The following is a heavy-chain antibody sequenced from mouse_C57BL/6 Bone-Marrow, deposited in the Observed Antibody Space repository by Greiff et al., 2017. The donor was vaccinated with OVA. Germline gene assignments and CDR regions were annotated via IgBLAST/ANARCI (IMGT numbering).Heavy chain of an antibody. Sequence: EVKLVESGGGLVKPGGSLKLSCAASGFTFSSYAMSWVRQTPEKRLEWVATISDGGSYTYYPDNVKGRFTISRDNAKNNLYLQMSHLKSEDTAMYYCARDPGIYYDFAWFAYWGQGTLVTVSA. D-gene: IGHD2-4*01. CDR3: ARDPGIYYDFAWFAY. CDR2: ISDGGSYT. V-gene: IGHV5-4*01. CDR1: GFTFSSYA. J-gene: IGHJ3*01.